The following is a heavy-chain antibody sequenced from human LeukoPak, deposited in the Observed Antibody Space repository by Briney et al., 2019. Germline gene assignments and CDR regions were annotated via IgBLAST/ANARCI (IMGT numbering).Heavy chain of an antibody. V-gene: IGHV4-59*08. J-gene: IGHJ4*02. D-gene: IGHD6-19*01. CDR3: AKYGNSGWVIDN. CDR2: IYYTGGT. CDR1: GGSIGSNY. Sequence: SETLSLTCTVSGGSIGSNYWTWTRQPPGKGLEYIGYIYYTGGTNYNPSLKSRVTISVDTSKNQFSLKLSSVTAADTAVYFCAKYGNSGWVIDNWGQGTLVTVSS.